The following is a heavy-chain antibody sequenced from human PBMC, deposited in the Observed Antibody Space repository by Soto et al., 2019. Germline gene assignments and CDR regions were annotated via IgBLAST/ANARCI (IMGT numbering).Heavy chain of an antibody. CDR1: GFTFSSYA. CDR2: ISGSGGST. D-gene: IGHD4-4*01. V-gene: IGHV3-23*01. Sequence: GGSLRLSCAASGFTFSSYAMSWVRQAPGKGLEWVSAISGSGGSTYYADSVKGRFTISRDNSKNTLYLQMNSLRAEDTAVYYCAKGATVTNSLLYSYYFDYWGQGTLVTVSS. J-gene: IGHJ4*02. CDR3: AKGATVTNSLLYSYYFDY.